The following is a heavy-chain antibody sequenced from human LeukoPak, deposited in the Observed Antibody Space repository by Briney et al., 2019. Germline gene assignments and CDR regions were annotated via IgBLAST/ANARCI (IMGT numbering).Heavy chain of an antibody. D-gene: IGHD3-16*02. J-gene: IGHJ4*02. CDR3: ARGITFGGIIDNFDY. Sequence: GGSLRLSCAASGFTFSSYWMHWVRQAPGKGLVWVSRINSDGNSTSYADSVKGRFTISRDNAKNTLFLQMNSLRAEDTAMYYCARGITFGGIIDNFDYWGQGTLVTVSS. CDR2: INSDGNST. V-gene: IGHV3-74*01. CDR1: GFTFSSYW.